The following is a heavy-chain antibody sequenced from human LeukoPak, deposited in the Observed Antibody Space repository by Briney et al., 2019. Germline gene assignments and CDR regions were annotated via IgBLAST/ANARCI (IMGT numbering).Heavy chain of an antibody. CDR2: ITHSGSA. V-gene: IGHV4-34*01. Sequence: SETLSLTCAVYGGSFSGYCWSWIRQPPGQGLEWIGDITHSGSANYNPSLKSRVTISVDTSKNQFSLKLNPVTAADTAVYYCARGYGPGTPSGYWGQGTLVTVSS. D-gene: IGHD3-10*01. CDR3: ARGYGPGTPSGY. J-gene: IGHJ4*02. CDR1: GGSFSGYC.